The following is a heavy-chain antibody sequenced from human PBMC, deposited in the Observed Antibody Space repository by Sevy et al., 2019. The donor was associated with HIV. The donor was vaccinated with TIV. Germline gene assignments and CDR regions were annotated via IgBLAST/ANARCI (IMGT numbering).Heavy chain of an antibody. V-gene: IGHV3-53*01. CDR3: ARIKGASSSYAMDV. J-gene: IGHJ6*02. Sequence: GGSLRLSCVASGLTVGSLSINWVRQAPGKGLEWVSLIYSAGTTFYSDVVKGRFTISRDNSNNTLDLQMNSLRAEDTAIYYCARIKGASSSYAMDVWGQGTTVTVSS. CDR2: IYSAGTT. D-gene: IGHD2-2*01. CDR1: GLTVGSLS.